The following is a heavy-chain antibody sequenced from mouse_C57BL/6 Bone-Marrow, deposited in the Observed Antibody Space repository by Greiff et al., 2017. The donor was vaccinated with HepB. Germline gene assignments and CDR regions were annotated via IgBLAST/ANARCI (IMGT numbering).Heavy chain of an antibody. CDR1: GYTFTSYT. Sequence: QVQLQQSGAELARPGASVKMSCKASGYTFTSYTMHWVKQRPGQGLEWIGYINHSSGYTKYNQKFKDKATLTADKSSSTAYMQLSSLTSEDSAVYYGSRKTTVRAFYAMDYWGQGTSVTVSS. CDR3: SRKTTVRAFYAMDY. V-gene: IGHV1-4*01. J-gene: IGHJ4*01. CDR2: INHSSGYT. D-gene: IGHD1-1*01.